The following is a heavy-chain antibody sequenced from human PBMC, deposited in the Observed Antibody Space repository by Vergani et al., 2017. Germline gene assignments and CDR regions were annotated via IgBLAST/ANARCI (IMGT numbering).Heavy chain of an antibody. CDR2: IYYSGST. Sequence: QLQLQASDPGLVKPSETLSLTCTVSGGSIRSTFYYWGWIRQPPGKGLEWIGTIYYSGSTYYNPSLKSRVTISVDTSKNQFSLKLNSVTAADTAVYYCARHKEQLVPGNYYYYYYMDVWGKGTTVTVSS. CDR3: ARHKEQLVPGNYYYYYYMDV. CDR1: GGSIRSTFYY. D-gene: IGHD6-13*01. V-gene: IGHV4-39*01. J-gene: IGHJ6*03.